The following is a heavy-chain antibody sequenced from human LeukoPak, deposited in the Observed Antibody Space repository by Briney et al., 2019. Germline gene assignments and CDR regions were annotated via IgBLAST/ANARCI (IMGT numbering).Heavy chain of an antibody. CDR1: GYTFTGYY. V-gene: IGHV1-46*01. Sequence: ASVKVSCKASGYTFTGYYMHWVRQAPGQGLEWMGIINPSGGSTSYAQKFQGRVTMTRDMSTSTVYMELSSLRSEDTAVYYCARYGLRLGELSSGRPAIEYYFDYWGQGTLVTVSS. D-gene: IGHD3-16*02. CDR2: INPSGGST. CDR3: ARYGLRLGELSSGRPAIEYYFDY. J-gene: IGHJ4*02.